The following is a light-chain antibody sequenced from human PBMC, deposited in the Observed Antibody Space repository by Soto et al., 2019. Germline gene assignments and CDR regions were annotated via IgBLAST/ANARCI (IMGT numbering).Light chain of an antibody. V-gene: IGLV2-14*01. CDR2: EVS. CDR1: NSDVGIYDF. J-gene: IGLJ1*01. Sequence: QNPMTQPDCVSGTPGQSITISCTGSNSDVGIYDFVSWYQHHPGRAPKLIVSEVSHRPSGVSNRFSGSKSGNTASLTISGLQSDDEADYYCISYTSDDVRYVFGTGTKVTVL. CDR3: ISYTSDDVRYV.